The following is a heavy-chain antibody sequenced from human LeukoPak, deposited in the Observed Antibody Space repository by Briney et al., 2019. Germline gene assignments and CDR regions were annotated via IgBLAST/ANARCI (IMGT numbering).Heavy chain of an antibody. D-gene: IGHD5-18*01. CDR1: GFAFSNYA. Sequence: GGSLRPSCAASGFAFSNYAMHWVRQAPGKGLEYVSAISSNGDTTYYANSVKGRFTISRDISKNTLYLQMGTLRTEDLAVYYYAREGPGRGYSYGSLDYWGQGTLVTVSS. CDR2: ISSNGDTT. J-gene: IGHJ4*02. V-gene: IGHV3-64*01. CDR3: AREGPGRGYSYGSLDY.